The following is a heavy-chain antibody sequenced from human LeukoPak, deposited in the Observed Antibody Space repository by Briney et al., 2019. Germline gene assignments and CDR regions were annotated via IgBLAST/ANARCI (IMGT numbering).Heavy chain of an antibody. CDR1: GGSLNSDLYY. D-gene: IGHD6-19*01. Sequence: SQTRSLTCPISGGSLNSDLYYWAWIRQPAGKRLEWIGRIYTNGLTDSNPSLKSRVTISVDTYKNQFSLKLSFVTAADTAFYYCERGSGWNSFDPWGQGTLVTVSS. CDR3: ERGSGWNSFDP. V-gene: IGHV4-61*02. CDR2: IYTNGLT. J-gene: IGHJ5*02.